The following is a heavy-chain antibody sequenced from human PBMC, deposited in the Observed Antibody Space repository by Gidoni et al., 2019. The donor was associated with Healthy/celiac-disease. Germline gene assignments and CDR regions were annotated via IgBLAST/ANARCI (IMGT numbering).Heavy chain of an antibody. CDR3: AKVGGYGSGSYTPFDY. V-gene: IGHV3-23*01. J-gene: IGHJ4*02. CDR1: GFTFSSYA. D-gene: IGHD3-10*01. Sequence: EVQLLDSGGCLLQPWGSLRLSCSASGFTFSSYAMSWVRQAPGKGLEWVLAISGSGGSTYDADSVKGRFTISRDNSKNTLYLQMNSLRAEDTAVYYCAKVGGYGSGSYTPFDYWGQGTLVTVSS. CDR2: ISGSGGST.